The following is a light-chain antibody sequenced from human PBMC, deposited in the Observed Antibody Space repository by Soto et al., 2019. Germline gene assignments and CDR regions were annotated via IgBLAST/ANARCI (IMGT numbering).Light chain of an antibody. CDR3: PQSHSYSGT. J-gene: IGKJ4*02. V-gene: IGKV1-5*01. Sequence: DSPMTQSPSALSASVRDRVTITCRASQTISTCLAWYQQKPGKAPKLLIYAASTLQSGVPSRFSGSGSGTEFTLTISSLQPDDFATYYCPQSHSYSGTFGGGTKVDIK. CDR1: QTISTC. CDR2: AAS.